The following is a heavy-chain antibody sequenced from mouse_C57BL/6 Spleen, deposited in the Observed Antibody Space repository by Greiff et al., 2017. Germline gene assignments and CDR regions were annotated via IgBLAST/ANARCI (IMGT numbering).Heavy chain of an antibody. CDR1: GYTFTSYW. V-gene: IGHV1-64*01. Sequence: QVQLQQSGAELVKPGASVKLSCKASGYTFTSYWMHWVKQRPGQGLEWIGMIHPNSGSTNYNEKFKSKATLTVDKSSSTAYMQLSSLTSEDSAVYYCGTGLGSSYDYAMDYWGQGTSVTVSS. J-gene: IGHJ4*01. CDR3: GTGLGSSYDYAMDY. D-gene: IGHD1-1*01. CDR2: IHPNSGST.